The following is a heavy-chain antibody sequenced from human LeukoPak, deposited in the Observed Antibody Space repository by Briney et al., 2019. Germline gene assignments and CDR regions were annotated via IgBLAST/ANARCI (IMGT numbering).Heavy chain of an antibody. J-gene: IGHJ6*03. CDR3: ARAVMRYYYYMDV. D-gene: IGHD3-16*01. CDR1: GGSISSYY. Sequence: SETLSLTRTVSGGSISSYYWSWIRQPPGKGLEWIGYIYYSGSTNYNPSLKSRVTISVDTSKNQFSLKLSSVTAADTAVYYCARAVMRYYYYMDVWGKGTTVTVSS. V-gene: IGHV4-59*01. CDR2: IYYSGST.